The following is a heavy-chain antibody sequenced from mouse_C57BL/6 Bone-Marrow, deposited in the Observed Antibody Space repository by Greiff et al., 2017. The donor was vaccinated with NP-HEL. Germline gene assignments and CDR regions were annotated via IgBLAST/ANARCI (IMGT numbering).Heavy chain of an antibody. D-gene: IGHD1-1*01. J-gene: IGHJ1*03. V-gene: IGHV5-6*01. CDR2: ISSGGSYT. Sequence: EVKLMESGGDLVKPGGSLKLSCAASGFTFSSYGMSWVRQTPDKRLEWVATISSGGSYTYYPDSVKGRFTISRDNAKNTLYLQMSSLKSEDTAMYYCARLGGFITTVVATRYFDVWGTGTTVTVSS. CDR1: GFTFSSYG. CDR3: ARLGGFITTVVATRYFDV.